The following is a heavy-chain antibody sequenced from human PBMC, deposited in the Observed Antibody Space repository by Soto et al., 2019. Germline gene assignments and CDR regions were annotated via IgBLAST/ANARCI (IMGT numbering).Heavy chain of an antibody. J-gene: IGHJ4*02. V-gene: IGHV3-23*01. CDR3: ARRGPGTYFDY. D-gene: IGHD6-13*01. CDR1: GFPFSSYA. CDR2: ISGSGDST. Sequence: GWSLRLSCAASGFPFSSYAMSWVRQAPGKGLEWVSVISGSGDSTYYADSVKGRFTISRDNSKNTLYLQMNSLRAEDTAVYYCARRGPGTYFDYWGQGTLVTVSS.